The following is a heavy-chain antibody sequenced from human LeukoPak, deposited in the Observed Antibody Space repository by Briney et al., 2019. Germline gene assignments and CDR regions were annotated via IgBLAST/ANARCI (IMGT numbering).Heavy chain of an antibody. V-gene: IGHV1-18*01. Sequence: ASVKVSCKASGYTFTSYDINWVRQAPGQGLEWMGWMSAYNGKTNYAHSLQGRVTVTADTSTSTAYMELRSLRSEDTAVYYCARGMGYSYGHPQGAFDIWGQGTMVTVSS. CDR3: ARGMGYSYGHPQGAFDI. CDR2: MSAYNGKT. CDR1: GYTFTSYD. J-gene: IGHJ3*02. D-gene: IGHD5-18*01.